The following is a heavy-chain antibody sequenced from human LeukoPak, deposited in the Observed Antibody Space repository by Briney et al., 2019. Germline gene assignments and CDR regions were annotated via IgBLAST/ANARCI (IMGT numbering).Heavy chain of an antibody. Sequence: SVKVSCKASGGTFSSYAISWVRQAPGQGLEWMGRIIPIFGIANYAQKFQGRVTITADNSTSTAYMELSSLRSEDTAVYYCARVREDCGGDCYPDYWGQGTLVTVSS. CDR3: ARVREDCGGDCYPDY. J-gene: IGHJ4*02. CDR1: GGTFSSYA. CDR2: IIPIFGIA. D-gene: IGHD2-21*02. V-gene: IGHV1-69*04.